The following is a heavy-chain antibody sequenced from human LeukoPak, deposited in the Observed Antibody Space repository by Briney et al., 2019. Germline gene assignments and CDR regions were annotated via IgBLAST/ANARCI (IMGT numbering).Heavy chain of an antibody. Sequence: PGGFLRLSCAASGFTFSSYAMRWVRQAPGKGLEWVSSITGSGDTTYYADSVKGRFTISRDNSKNTLYLQMNSLRAEDTAVYYCADSNYWYPVDYWGQGTLVTVSS. CDR1: GFTFSSYA. J-gene: IGHJ4*02. V-gene: IGHV3-23*01. D-gene: IGHD4-11*01. CDR3: ADSNYWYPVDY. CDR2: ITGSGDTT.